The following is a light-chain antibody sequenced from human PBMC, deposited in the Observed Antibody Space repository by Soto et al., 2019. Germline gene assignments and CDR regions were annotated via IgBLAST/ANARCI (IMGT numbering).Light chain of an antibody. Sequence: EIVMTQSPATLSVSPGERVTLSCRASQSVSSDLAWYQQKRGQAPRLLCYDASTRATGIPARFSGSSSGTDFTLTISSLQSEDFAIYYCQQYNDWLTFGGGTKVEIK. V-gene: IGKV3-15*01. CDR1: QSVSSD. CDR2: DAS. CDR3: QQYNDWLT. J-gene: IGKJ4*01.